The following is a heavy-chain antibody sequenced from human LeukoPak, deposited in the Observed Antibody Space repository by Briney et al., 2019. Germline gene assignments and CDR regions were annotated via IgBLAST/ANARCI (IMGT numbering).Heavy chain of an antibody. J-gene: IGHJ5*02. V-gene: IGHV4-34*01. CDR1: GWSCSGYY. Sequence: PSETLSFTCAVYGWSCSGYYWSWLRQPPGKGLEWFGKINHGGSTNNSPSLKSRVNISVDTSKNHLSMDLSSVTVEVTAVYYCATHMNIAVGGTEGYNWFDPWGQGTLVTVSS. CDR3: ATHMNIAVGGTEGYNWFDP. CDR2: INHGGST. D-gene: IGHD6-19*01.